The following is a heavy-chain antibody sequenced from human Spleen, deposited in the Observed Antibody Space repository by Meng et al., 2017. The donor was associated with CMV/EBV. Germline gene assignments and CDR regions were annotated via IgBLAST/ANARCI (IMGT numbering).Heavy chain of an antibody. CDR1: GGLTSRSSYD. V-gene: IGHV4-39*07. D-gene: IGHD1-26*01. J-gene: IGHJ4*02. Sequence: LQLAATGLLKPSESLSRPCTVSGGLTSRSSYDWGWIRQPPGKGLEWIGSIYYSGSTNYNPSLKSRVTMSVDTSKNQFSLKLSSVTAADTAVYYCASGSPGAHDYWGQGTLVTVSS. CDR2: IYYSGST. CDR3: ASGSPGAHDY.